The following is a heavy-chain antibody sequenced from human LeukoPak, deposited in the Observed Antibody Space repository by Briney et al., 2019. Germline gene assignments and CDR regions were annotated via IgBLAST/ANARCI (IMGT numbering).Heavy chain of an antibody. CDR2: IKQDGSEK. V-gene: IGHV3-7*01. CDR1: GFTFSSYW. CDR3: ARADNVLLWFGELHDAFDI. J-gene: IGHJ3*02. D-gene: IGHD3-10*01. Sequence: PGGSLRLSCAASGFTFSSYWMSWVRQAPGKGLEWVANIKQDGSEKYYVDSVKGRFTISRDNAKNSLYLQMNSLRAEDTAVYYCARADNVLLWFGELHDAFDIWGQGTMVTVSS.